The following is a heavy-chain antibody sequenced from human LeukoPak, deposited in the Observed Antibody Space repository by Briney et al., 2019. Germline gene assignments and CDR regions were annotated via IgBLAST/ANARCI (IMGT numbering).Heavy chain of an antibody. CDR2: ITGSGDNT. CDR1: GFTLRSYA. Sequence: GGSLRLSCAASGFTLRSYAMSWVRQAPGKGLEWVSSITGSGDNTYYADSVKGRFTMSRDNSQNTVYLQMNSLRAEDTAVYYCAREIAAAGPHFDYWGQGTLVTVSS. D-gene: IGHD6-13*01. CDR3: AREIAAAGPHFDY. V-gene: IGHV3-23*01. J-gene: IGHJ4*02.